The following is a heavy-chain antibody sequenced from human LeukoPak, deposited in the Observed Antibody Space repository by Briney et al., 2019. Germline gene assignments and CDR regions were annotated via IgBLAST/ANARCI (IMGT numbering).Heavy chain of an antibody. V-gene: IGHV3-23*01. Sequence: GESLKISCAASGFTFSSYAMSWVRQAPGKGLEWVSAISGSGGSTYYADSVKGRFTISRDNSKNTLYLQMNSLRAEDTAVYYCAKARFGVVTAYDYWGQGTLVTVSS. D-gene: IGHD3-3*01. CDR1: GFTFSSYA. CDR2: ISGSGGST. CDR3: AKARFGVVTAYDY. J-gene: IGHJ4*02.